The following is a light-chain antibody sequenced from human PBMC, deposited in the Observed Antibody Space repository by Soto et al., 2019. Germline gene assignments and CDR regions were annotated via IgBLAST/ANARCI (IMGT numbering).Light chain of an antibody. CDR1: SSDLGYNY. Sequence: QSARTQPASVSGSPGQSITISCNGTSSDLGYNYVSWYQQHTGKAPKLMIYGVSNRVSGVSDRFSASKSGNAASLTISGLQADDEADYYCSSYRSVNTVIFGGGTKLTVL. J-gene: IGLJ2*01. CDR2: GVS. CDR3: SSYRSVNTVI. V-gene: IGLV2-14*03.